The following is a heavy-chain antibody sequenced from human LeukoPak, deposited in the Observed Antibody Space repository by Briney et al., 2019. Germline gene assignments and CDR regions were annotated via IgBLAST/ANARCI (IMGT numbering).Heavy chain of an antibody. V-gene: IGHV3-33*01. J-gene: IGHJ3*02. D-gene: IGHD4-17*01. CDR2: IWYDGSNY. CDR1: GFTFSSYG. Sequence: PGRSLRLSCAASGFTFSSYGMHWVRQAPGKGLEWVAVIWYDGSNYYYADSVKGRFTIPRDNSKNTLYLQVNSLRAEDTAVYYCARDGYTVTTVMGAFDIWGQGTMVTVSS. CDR3: ARDGYTVTTVMGAFDI.